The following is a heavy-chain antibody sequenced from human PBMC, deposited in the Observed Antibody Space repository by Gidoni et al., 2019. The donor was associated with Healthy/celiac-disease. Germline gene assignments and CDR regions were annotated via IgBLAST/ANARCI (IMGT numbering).Heavy chain of an antibody. CDR3: ARQVVTATNWFDP. CDR1: GGSISSSSYY. D-gene: IGHD2-21*02. V-gene: IGHV4-39*01. Sequence: QLQLQESGPGLVKPSETLSLTCTVSGGSISSSSYYWGWIRQPPGKGLEWIGSIYYSGSTYYNPSLKSRVTISVDTSKNQFSLKLSSVTAADTAVYYCARQVVTATNWFDPWGQGTLVTVSS. J-gene: IGHJ5*02. CDR2: IYYSGST.